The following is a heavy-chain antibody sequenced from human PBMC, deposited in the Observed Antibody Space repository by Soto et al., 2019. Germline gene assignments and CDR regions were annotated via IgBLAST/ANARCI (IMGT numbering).Heavy chain of an antibody. Sequence: ASVKVSCKASGYTFTSYDMHWVRQAPGQRLEWMGWINAGNGNTKYSQKFQGRVTITRDTSASTAYMELSSLRSEDTAVYYCARSTVVVTALDYWGQGTLVTVSS. CDR2: INAGNGNT. D-gene: IGHD2-21*02. CDR3: ARSTVVVTALDY. J-gene: IGHJ4*02. CDR1: GYTFTSYD. V-gene: IGHV1-3*01.